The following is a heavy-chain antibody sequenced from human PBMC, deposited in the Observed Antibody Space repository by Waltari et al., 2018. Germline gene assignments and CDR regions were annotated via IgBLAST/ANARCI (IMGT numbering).Heavy chain of an antibody. CDR3: ARDRSITIFGVVIKGAFDY. V-gene: IGHV3-33*01. J-gene: IGHJ4*02. CDR1: GFTFSSYG. CDR2: LWYDGSNK. Sequence: QVQLVESGGGVVQPGRSLRLSCAASGFTFSSYGMHWVRQAPGKGLEWVAVLWYDGSNKYYADSVKGRFTISRDNSKNSLYLQMNSLRAEDTAVYYCARDRSITIFGVVIKGAFDYWGQGTLVTVSS. D-gene: IGHD3-3*01.